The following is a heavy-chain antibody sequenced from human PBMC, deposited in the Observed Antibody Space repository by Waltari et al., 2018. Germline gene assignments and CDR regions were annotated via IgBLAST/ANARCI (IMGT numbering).Heavy chain of an antibody. CDR3: ARGSYFDY. CDR2: IYSDGRA. J-gene: IGHJ4*02. CDR1: GFIVSSNY. Sequence: EVQLVESGGGLIQPGGSLRLSCAASGFIVSSNYMSWVRQAPGKGLEWVSFIYSDGRAYYADSVRSRFTISRDNSKNTLYLQMNSLRADDTAVYYCARGSYFDYWGQGTLVTVSS. V-gene: IGHV3-53*01.